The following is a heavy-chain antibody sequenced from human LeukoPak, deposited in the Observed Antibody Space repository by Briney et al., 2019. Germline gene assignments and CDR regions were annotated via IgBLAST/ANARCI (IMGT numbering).Heavy chain of an antibody. V-gene: IGHV1-69*13. CDR2: IIPIFGTA. J-gene: IGHJ6*03. Sequence: SVKVSCKASGGTFSSYAISWVRQAPGQGLEWMGGIIPIFGTANYAQKFQGSVTITADESTSTAYMELSSLRSEDTAVYYCARPAAIANYYYYYMDVWGKGTTVTVSS. CDR1: GGTFSSYA. CDR3: ARPAAIANYYYYYMDV. D-gene: IGHD2-2*02.